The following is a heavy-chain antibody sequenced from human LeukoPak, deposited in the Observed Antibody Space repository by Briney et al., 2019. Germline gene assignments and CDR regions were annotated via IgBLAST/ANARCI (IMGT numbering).Heavy chain of an antibody. J-gene: IGHJ2*01. CDR3: AGGTSPLVFWLFDL. CDR1: GFIFTNYA. D-gene: IGHD2/OR15-2a*01. CDR2: VTGGGVNT. Sequence: GGSLRLSCASSGFIFTNYAMSWVRQTPRTGLEWIASVTGGGVNTYYADSVKGRFTVSPDTSTKTLSLQMNSLRDEDTAIYYCAGGTSPLVFWLFDLWGRRTLLSVS. V-gene: IGHV3-23*01.